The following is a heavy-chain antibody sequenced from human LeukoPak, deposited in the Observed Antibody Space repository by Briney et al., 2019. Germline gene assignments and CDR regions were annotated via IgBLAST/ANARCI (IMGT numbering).Heavy chain of an antibody. J-gene: IGHJ6*03. CDR1: GGSISSSSYY. CDR2: IYYSGST. CDR3: ARLPLSSGSYYYYMGV. D-gene: IGHD6-19*01. Sequence: PSETLSLTCTVPGGSISSSSYYWGWIRQPPGKGLEWIGSIYYSGSTYYNPSLKSRVTISVDTSKNQFSLKLSSVTAADTAVYYCARLPLSSGSYYYYMGVWGKGTTVTVSS. V-gene: IGHV4-39*01.